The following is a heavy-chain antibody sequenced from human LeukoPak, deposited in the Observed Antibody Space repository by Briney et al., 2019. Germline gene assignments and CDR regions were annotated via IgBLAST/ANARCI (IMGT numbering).Heavy chain of an antibody. CDR3: AKVVTMVRGVNYYYYGMDV. Sequence: GGSLRLSCSASGFTFSSYAMSWGRQAPGQGLEWVSAISGSGGSTYYADSVKGRYTISRDNSKNTLYLQMNSLRAEDTAVYYCAKVVTMVRGVNYYYYGMDVWGQGTTVTVSS. V-gene: IGHV3-23*01. CDR1: GFTFSSYA. CDR2: ISGSGGST. D-gene: IGHD3-10*01. J-gene: IGHJ6*02.